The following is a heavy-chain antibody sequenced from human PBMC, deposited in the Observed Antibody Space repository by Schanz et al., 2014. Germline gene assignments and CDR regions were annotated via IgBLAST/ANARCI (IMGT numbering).Heavy chain of an antibody. CDR3: ARDAADFYDILTEEDY. CDR2: ISVYNHNK. D-gene: IGHD3-9*01. CDR1: GYTFTSYG. J-gene: IGHJ4*02. Sequence: QVQLVQSGAEVKKPGASVKVSCKASGYTFTSYGISWVRQAPGQGLEWMGWISVYNHNKEYDQKLQGRVTMTTDTSTRTAYMELRSLRSDDTAVYYGARDAADFYDILTEEDYWGQGTLVTVSS. V-gene: IGHV1-18*01.